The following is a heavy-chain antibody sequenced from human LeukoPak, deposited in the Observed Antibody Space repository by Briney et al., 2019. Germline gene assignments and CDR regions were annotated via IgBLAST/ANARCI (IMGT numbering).Heavy chain of an antibody. V-gene: IGHV4-39*01. D-gene: IGHD3-10*01. CDR2: IYNTGST. J-gene: IGHJ4*02. CDR3: ATRDFINVIRGVTFDY. Sequence: SETLCLTCTVSGGSISDSTYYWGRIRQPPGKGLEWIGSIYNTGSTYYSPSLKSRVTISVDTSKNQFSLKLYSVTAADTAVYYCATRDFINVIRGVTFDYWGQGTLVTVSS. CDR1: GGSISDSTYY.